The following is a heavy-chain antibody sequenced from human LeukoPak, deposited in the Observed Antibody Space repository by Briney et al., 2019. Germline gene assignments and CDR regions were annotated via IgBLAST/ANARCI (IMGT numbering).Heavy chain of an antibody. Sequence: ASVKVSCKASGYTFTSYGISWVRQAPGQGLEWMGGIIPIFGTANYAQKFQGRVTITADESTSTAYMELSSLRSEDTAVYYCARSMVRGVVDIWGQGTMVTVSS. V-gene: IGHV1-69*13. CDR2: IIPIFGTA. CDR1: GYTFTSYG. CDR3: ARSMVRGVVDI. D-gene: IGHD3-10*01. J-gene: IGHJ3*02.